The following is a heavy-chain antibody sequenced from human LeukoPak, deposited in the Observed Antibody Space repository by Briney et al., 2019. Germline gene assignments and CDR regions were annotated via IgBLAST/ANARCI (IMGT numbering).Heavy chain of an antibody. CDR1: GYSFTSYW. D-gene: IGHD6-6*01. V-gene: IGHV5-51*01. J-gene: IGHJ3*02. Sequence: GESLKISCKGSGYSFTSYWIGWVRQMPGKGLEWMGIIYPGDSDTRYSPSFQGQVTISADKSISTAYLQWSSLKASDTAMYYCARGGGIAARPDAFDIWGQGTMVTVSS. CDR2: IYPGDSDT. CDR3: ARGGGIAARPDAFDI.